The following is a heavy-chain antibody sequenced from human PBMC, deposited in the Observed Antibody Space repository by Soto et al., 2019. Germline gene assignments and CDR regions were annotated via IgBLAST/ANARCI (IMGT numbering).Heavy chain of an antibody. CDR2: IYSGGAT. V-gene: IGHV3-53*01. J-gene: IGHJ3*02. Sequence: EVQLVESGGGLIQPGGSLRVSCAVSGFTVSSNYMSWVRQAPGKGLEWVSIIYSGGATYYADSVKGRFTISRDNSKNTLYLQMNSLRAEDTAVYDCARVWGIQNAFDIWGQGTMVTVSS. CDR1: GFTVSSNY. D-gene: IGHD5-18*01. CDR3: ARVWGIQNAFDI.